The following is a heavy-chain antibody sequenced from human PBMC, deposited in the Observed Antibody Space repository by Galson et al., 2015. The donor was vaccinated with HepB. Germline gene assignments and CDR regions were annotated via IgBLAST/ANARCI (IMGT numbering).Heavy chain of an antibody. J-gene: IGHJ4*02. V-gene: IGHV3-30-3*01. CDR2: ITKDGSEK. Sequence: GLEWVAVITKDGSEKYYADSVKGRFTISRDNSKNMLYLYMNSLRPDDTAVYYCARDNDQWGQGALVTVSS. CDR3: ARDNDQ.